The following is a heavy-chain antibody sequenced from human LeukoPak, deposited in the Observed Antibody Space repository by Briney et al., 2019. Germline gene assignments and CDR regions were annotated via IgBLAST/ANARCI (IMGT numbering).Heavy chain of an antibody. J-gene: IGHJ3*02. CDR2: IYYSGST. D-gene: IGHD2-2*02. V-gene: IGHV4-30-4*01. CDR3: ASRYCSSTSCYMYAFDI. CDR1: GGSISSGDYY. Sequence: PSETLSLTCTVSGGSISSGDYYWSWIRQPPGKGLEWIGYIYYSGSTYYNPSLKSRVTISVDTSKNQFSLKLSSVTAADTAVYYRASRYCSSTSCYMYAFDIWGQGTMVTVSS.